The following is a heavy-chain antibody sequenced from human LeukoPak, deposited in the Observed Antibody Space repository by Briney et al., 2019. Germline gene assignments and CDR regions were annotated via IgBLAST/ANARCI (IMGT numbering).Heavy chain of an antibody. CDR1: SGSISNSNYY. CDR2: ISSSGST. D-gene: IGHD3-22*01. Sequence: SETLSLTCTVSSGSISNSNYYWGWIRQPPGKGLEWIGRISSSGSTNYNPSLESRVTIPVDTSKNQFSLKLSSVTAADTAVYFCARGPYSYDSSGAFDIWGQGTMVTVSS. V-gene: IGHV4-39*07. J-gene: IGHJ3*02. CDR3: ARGPYSYDSSGAFDI.